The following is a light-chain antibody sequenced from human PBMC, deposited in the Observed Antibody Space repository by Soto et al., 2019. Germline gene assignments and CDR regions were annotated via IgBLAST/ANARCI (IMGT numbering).Light chain of an antibody. Sequence: EIVLTQSPGTLSLSPGERATLSCRASQSVSSSYLGWYQQKPGQAPRLLIYGASSRATGIPDRFSGSGSGTDFTLTISRLEPEDFAVYYWQQYGSFPLTVGGGTKVEIK. CDR3: QQYGSFPLT. CDR1: QSVSSSY. V-gene: IGKV3-20*01. J-gene: IGKJ4*01. CDR2: GAS.